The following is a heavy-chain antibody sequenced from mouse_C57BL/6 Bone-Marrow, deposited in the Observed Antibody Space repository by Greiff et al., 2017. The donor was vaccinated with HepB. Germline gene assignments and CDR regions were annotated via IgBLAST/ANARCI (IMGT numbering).Heavy chain of an antibody. CDR2: INYDGSST. D-gene: IGHD1-1*01. J-gene: IGHJ4*01. Sequence: EVKLMESEGGLVQPGSSMKLSCTASGFTFSDYYMAWVRQVPEKGLEWVANINYDGSSTYYLDSLKSRFIISRDNAKNLLYLQMSSLKSEDTATYYCAREGSDGSSPLYAMEYWGQGTSVTVSS. CDR1: GFTFSDYY. V-gene: IGHV5-16*01. CDR3: AREGSDGSSPLYAMEY.